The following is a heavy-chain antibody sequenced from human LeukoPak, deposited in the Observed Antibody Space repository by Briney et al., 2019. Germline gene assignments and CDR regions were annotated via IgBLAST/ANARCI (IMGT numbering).Heavy chain of an antibody. V-gene: IGHV4-38-2*02. CDR1: GYSISSGYY. Sequence: SETLSLTCTVSGYSISSGYYWGWIRQPPGKGLEWIGSIYHSGSTYYNPSFKSRVTISVDTSKNQFSLKVGSVTAADTAVYYCTRGAGSTTSNDAFDIWGQGTMVTVSS. D-gene: IGHD1-1*01. J-gene: IGHJ3*02. CDR2: IYHSGST. CDR3: TRGAGSTTSNDAFDI.